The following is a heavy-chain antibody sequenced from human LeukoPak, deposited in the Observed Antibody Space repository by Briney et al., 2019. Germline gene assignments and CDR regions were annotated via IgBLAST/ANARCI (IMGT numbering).Heavy chain of an antibody. CDR2: IKSKTDGGTT. D-gene: IGHD6-13*01. J-gene: IGHJ6*04. CDR3: TTVSSWYGGDYYYGMDV. V-gene: IGHV3-15*01. Sequence: GGSLRLSCAASGFTFSNAGMSWVRQAPGKGLEWVGRIKSKTDGGTTDYAAPVKGRFTISRGDSKNTLYLQMNSLKTEDTAVYYCTTVSSWYGGDYYYGMDVWGKGTTVTVSS. CDR1: GFTFSNAG.